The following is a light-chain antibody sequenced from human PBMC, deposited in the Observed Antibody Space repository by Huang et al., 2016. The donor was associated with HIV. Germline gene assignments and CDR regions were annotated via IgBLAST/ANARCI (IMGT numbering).Light chain of an antibody. Sequence: DIQMTQSPSSLSVSVGDRVTITCRARQSISNYLNWYQQRPGKAPNLLIFGASSLQSGVPSRSSGSGSGTVFTLTISSLQPEDFATYYCQQTSTAPMYSFGQGTELEIK. J-gene: IGKJ2*03. CDR1: QSISNY. CDR3: QQTSTAPMYS. CDR2: GAS. V-gene: IGKV1-39*01.